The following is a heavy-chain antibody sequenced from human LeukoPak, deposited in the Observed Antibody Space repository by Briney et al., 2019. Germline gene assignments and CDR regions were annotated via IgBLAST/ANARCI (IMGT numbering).Heavy chain of an antibody. D-gene: IGHD3-9*01. Sequence: GESLKISCQGSEYSFATYWIAWLRQMPGKGLEWMGIIYPSDSDTRYSPSFQGQVTISADKSINTAYLQWNSLKASDTAMYYCARQADYNILTGYHKGHLDYWGQGTLVTVSS. V-gene: IGHV5-51*01. CDR2: IYPSDSDT. CDR1: EYSFATYW. CDR3: ARQADYNILTGYHKGHLDY. J-gene: IGHJ4*02.